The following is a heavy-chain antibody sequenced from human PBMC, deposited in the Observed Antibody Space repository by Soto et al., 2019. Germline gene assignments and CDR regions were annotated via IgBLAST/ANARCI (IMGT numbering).Heavy chain of an antibody. CDR2: ISARNGNT. CDR3: GLTVGPSYGMDV. J-gene: IGHJ6*02. CDR1: GYTFASFG. D-gene: IGHD1-26*01. V-gene: IGHV1-18*01. Sequence: ASVKVSCKASGYTFASFGMSWVRQAPGKGLEWMGWISARNGNTKYAQKLQGRVTMSTDTSTTTAYMELRSLRSDDTAVYYCGLTVGPSYGMDVWCQGTPVSVSS.